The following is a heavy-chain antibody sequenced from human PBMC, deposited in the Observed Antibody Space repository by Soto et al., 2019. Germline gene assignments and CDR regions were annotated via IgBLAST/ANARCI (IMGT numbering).Heavy chain of an antibody. J-gene: IGHJ6*03. Sequence: QVQLVQSGAEVKKPGASVRVSCKVSGYTFTTHSLNWVRQAPGQGLEWMGWINPDSGYTKYSENFQDRVTITRDTSASTAYLELSSLRSEDTAVYYCARDPPGVFGYYMDVWGKGTTVIVSS. CDR3: ARDPPGVFGYYMDV. CDR2: INPDSGYT. CDR1: GYTFTTHS. D-gene: IGHD3-3*01. V-gene: IGHV1-3*01.